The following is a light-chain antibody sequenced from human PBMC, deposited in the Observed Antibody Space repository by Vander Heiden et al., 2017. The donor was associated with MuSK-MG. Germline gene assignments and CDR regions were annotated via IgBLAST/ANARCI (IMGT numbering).Light chain of an antibody. Sequence: EIVLTQSPATLSLSPGERATLSCRASQSVSSYLSWYQQKPGQAPRLLIYDASNRANGIPGRFSGSGSGTDFTITISRLEPEYFAVYYWQKCSNSRPFGQGTQVEIK. CDR2: DAS. V-gene: IGKV3-11*01. CDR1: QSVSSY. CDR3: QKCSNSRP. J-gene: IGKJ5*01.